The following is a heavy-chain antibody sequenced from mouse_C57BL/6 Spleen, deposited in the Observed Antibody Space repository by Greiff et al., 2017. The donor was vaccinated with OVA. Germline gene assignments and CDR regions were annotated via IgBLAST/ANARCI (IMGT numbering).Heavy chain of an antibody. V-gene: IGHV1-82*01. Sequence: LQESGPELVKPGASVKISCKASGYAFSSSWMNWVKQRPGKGLEWIGRIYPGDGDTNYNGKFKGKATLTADKSSSTASMQLSSLTSDDSAVYFCARWIYYDYDAMDYWGQGTSVTVSS. D-gene: IGHD2-1*01. CDR1: GYAFSSSW. CDR3: ARWIYYDYDAMDY. J-gene: IGHJ4*01. CDR2: IYPGDGDT.